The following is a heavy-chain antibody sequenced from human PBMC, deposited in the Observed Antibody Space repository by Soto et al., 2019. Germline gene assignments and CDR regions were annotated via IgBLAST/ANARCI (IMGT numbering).Heavy chain of an antibody. CDR3: STEPSIPGILCCSPLVNV. V-gene: IGHV1-18*04. Sequence: QIKLLQSGPEVQQPGASVKVSCKAYGYSFTSYGISWVRQAPGQGLEWVGWISTYNGNTNYAQSLQGRATMSTLTSTNTAYVERKSLRYDDTTGYCCSTEPSIPGILCCSPLVNVWGEWTKATASS. D-gene: IGHD1-20*01. J-gene: IGHJ6*02. CDR1: GYSFTSYG. CDR2: ISTYNGNT.